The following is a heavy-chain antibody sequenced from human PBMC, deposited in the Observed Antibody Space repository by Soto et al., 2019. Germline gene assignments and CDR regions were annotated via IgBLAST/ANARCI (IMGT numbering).Heavy chain of an antibody. J-gene: IGHJ4*02. CDR2: ISPMFGAA. CDR3: AREVQVHTPAFVY. D-gene: IGHD3-10*01. V-gene: IGHV1-69*19. CDR1: GGTFNTYA. Sequence: QVQLVQSGAEMKKPGSSVKVSCQSSGGTFNTYAMNWVRQAPGQGPEWMGDISPMFGAANYAPKFQGRVTITEDETTCTSYKQLSSLTSEDTDLDFCAREVQVHTPAFVYWGQGTLVTVS.